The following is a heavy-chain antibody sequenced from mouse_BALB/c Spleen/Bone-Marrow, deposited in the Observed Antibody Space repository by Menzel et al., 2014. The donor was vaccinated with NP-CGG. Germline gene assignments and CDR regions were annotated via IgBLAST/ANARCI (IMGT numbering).Heavy chain of an antibody. CDR1: GFSLTSYG. CDR3: ARHCYGSSYWYFDV. Sequence: QVHVKQSGPGLAAPSQSLSITCTISGFSLTSYGVHWVRQPPGKGLEWLVVIWSDGSTTYNSALKSRLSISKDNAKSQIFLKMNSLQTDDTATYYCARHCYGSSYWYFDVWGAGTTVTVSS. V-gene: IGHV2-6-1*01. CDR2: IWSDGST. J-gene: IGHJ1*01. D-gene: IGHD1-1*01.